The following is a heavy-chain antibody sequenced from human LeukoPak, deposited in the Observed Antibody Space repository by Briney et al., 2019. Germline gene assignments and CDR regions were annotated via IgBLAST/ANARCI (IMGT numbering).Heavy chain of an antibody. D-gene: IGHD3-10*01. J-gene: IGHJ3*01. CDR3: ARDLRFGEWKVQV. Sequence: ASVKVSCKASGYTFTSYGISWVRQAPGQGLEWMGIINPSGGSTGYAQKFQGRVTMTRDTSTSTVYMELSSLRSEDTAVYYCARDLRFGEWKVQVWGQGTMVTVSS. V-gene: IGHV1-46*01. CDR2: INPSGGST. CDR1: GYTFTSYG.